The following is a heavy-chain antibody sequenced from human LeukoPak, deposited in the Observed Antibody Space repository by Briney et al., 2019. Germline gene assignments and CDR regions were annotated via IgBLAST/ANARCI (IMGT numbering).Heavy chain of an antibody. Sequence: ASVKVSCKASGYTFTGYYMHWVRQAPGQGLEWMGWISAYNGNTNYAQKLQGRVTMTTDTSTSTAYMELRSLRSDDTAVYYCARIDYGDYPADYWGQGTLVTVSS. V-gene: IGHV1-18*04. J-gene: IGHJ4*02. CDR1: GYTFTGYY. CDR3: ARIDYGDYPADY. CDR2: ISAYNGNT. D-gene: IGHD4-17*01.